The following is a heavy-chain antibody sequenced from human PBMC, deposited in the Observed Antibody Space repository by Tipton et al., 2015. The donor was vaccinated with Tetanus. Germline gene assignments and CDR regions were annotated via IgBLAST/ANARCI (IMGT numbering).Heavy chain of an antibody. CDR2: INPNSGDT. V-gene: IGHV1-2*06. CDR3: ARIVVPEGMDV. CDR1: GYTFTVYY. D-gene: IGHD2-2*01. J-gene: IGHJ6*02. Sequence: QVQLVQSGPEVKRPGASVKVSCKASGYTFTVYYMHWLRQAPGQGLEWMGRINPNSGDTNYAQKFQGRVTMTRDTSISTAYMELSSLISDDTAVYYCARIVVPEGMDVWGQGTTVTVSS.